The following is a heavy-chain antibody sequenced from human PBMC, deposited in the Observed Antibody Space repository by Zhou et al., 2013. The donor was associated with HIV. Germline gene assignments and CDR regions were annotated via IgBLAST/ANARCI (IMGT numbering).Heavy chain of an antibody. V-gene: IGHV1-69*04. D-gene: IGHD6-13*01. Sequence: QVQLVQSGAEVKKPGSSVKVSCKASGGTFSSYAISWVRQAPGQGLEWMGLINPGIGSTYYAEKFQGRVTMTRDTSTNTVNMQLGTLTSEDTAVYYCNRGMQQWVNDAFDTWGQGTMVTISS. CDR3: NRGMQQWVNDAFDT. CDR2: INPGIGST. J-gene: IGHJ3*02. CDR1: GGTFSSYA.